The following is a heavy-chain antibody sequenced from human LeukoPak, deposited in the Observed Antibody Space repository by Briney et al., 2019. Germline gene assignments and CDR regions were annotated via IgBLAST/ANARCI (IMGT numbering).Heavy chain of an antibody. D-gene: IGHD3-16*02. V-gene: IGHV1-18*04. J-gene: IGHJ4*02. Sequence: ASVKVSCKASGYTFTSYYMHWVRQAPGQGLEWMGWISAYNGNTNYAQKLQGRVTMTTDTSTSTAYMELRSLRSDDTAVYYCARVKIMITFGGVIVMPRYYFDYWGQGTLVTVSS. CDR3: ARVKIMITFGGVIVMPRYYFDY. CDR2: ISAYNGNT. CDR1: GYTFTSYY.